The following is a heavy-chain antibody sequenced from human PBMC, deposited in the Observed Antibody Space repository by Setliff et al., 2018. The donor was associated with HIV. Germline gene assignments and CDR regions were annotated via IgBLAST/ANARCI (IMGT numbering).Heavy chain of an antibody. D-gene: IGHD6-25*01. CDR1: GFAFGTYT. J-gene: IGHJ5*02. CDR2: INKRSDYL. V-gene: IGHV3-21*01. CDR3: VRDGLPAAGYNWFDP. Sequence: GESLKISCVGSGFAFGTYTINWVRLAPGKGLEWVASINKRSDYLYYADSVKGRFTISRDNAKNSVFLQMSSLRGEDTGLYFCVRDGLPAAGYNWFDPWGQGTPVTVSS.